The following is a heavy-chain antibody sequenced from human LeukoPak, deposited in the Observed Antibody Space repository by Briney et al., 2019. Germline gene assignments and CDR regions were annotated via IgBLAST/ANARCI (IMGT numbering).Heavy chain of an antibody. D-gene: IGHD5-24*01. CDR1: SGSISSSSYS. Sequence: SENLSLTCTVSSGSISSSSYSWGWIRQPQGKGLEWIGTIYYSGSTYYNPSVKSRVTISVDTSKNQFSLKLSSVTAADTALYYCASLLRTSRDDYNFDYWGQGTLVTVSS. CDR3: ASLLRTSRDDYNFDY. V-gene: IGHV4-39*01. CDR2: IYYSGST. J-gene: IGHJ4*02.